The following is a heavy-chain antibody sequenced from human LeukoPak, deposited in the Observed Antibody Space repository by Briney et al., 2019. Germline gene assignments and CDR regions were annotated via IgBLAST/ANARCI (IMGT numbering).Heavy chain of an antibody. CDR3: ARNFVGSITSDFDS. D-gene: IGHD1-26*01. CDR1: GFTFSSYW. J-gene: IGHJ4*02. V-gene: IGHV3-74*01. Sequence: GGSLRLSCAASGFTFSSYWMHWVRQVPGKGLVWVSRIHGDGIITNYEDSVKGRFTISRDNARNTLYLLMHSLRAEDTAIYYCARNFVGSITSDFDSWGQGTQVTVSS. CDR2: IHGDGIIT.